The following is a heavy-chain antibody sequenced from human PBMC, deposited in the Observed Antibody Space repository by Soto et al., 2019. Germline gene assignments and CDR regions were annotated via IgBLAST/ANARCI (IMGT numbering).Heavy chain of an antibody. V-gene: IGHV3-23*01. CDR2: ISRSGDST. D-gene: IGHD6-19*01. CDR1: GFTFSSYA. J-gene: IGHJ4*02. CDR3: AKTDKFNPQSSGWANRFDY. Sequence: EVQLLESGGGLVQPGGFLRLSCADSGFTFSSYAMTWVRQAPGKGLEWVSTISRSGDSTYYRDSVKGRFTISRDNSKNTVYLQMNSLRAEDTAGYYCAKTDKFNPQSSGWANRFDYWGQGTLVTVSS.